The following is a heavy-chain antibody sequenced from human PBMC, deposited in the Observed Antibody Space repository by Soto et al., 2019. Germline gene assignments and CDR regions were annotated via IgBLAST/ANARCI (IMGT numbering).Heavy chain of an antibody. CDR1: GDTFSCYS. Sequence: ASVKVSCKASGDTFSCYSINWVRQAPGLGLEWMGRVNPILSMSNYAQRFQGRVTMTADKSTSTAYMELSGLRSENTAMYYCATSYGSGYRAFDYWGQGALVTVSS. V-gene: IGHV1-69*02. J-gene: IGHJ4*02. D-gene: IGHD3-10*01. CDR2: VNPILSMS. CDR3: ATSYGSGYRAFDY.